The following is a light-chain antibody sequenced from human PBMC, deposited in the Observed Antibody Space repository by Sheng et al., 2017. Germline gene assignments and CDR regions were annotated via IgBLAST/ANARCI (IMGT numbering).Light chain of an antibody. CDR3: SSYTSSDTYV. V-gene: IGLV2-14*03. CDR1: DSDVGGYNY. Sequence: QSALTQPASVSGSPGQSITISCTETDSDVGGYNYVSWYQQHPGKAPKLLIYDLSNRPSGVSNRFSGSKSGNTASLTISGLQAEDEADYYCSSYTSSDTYVFGPGTKVTVL. CDR2: DLS. J-gene: IGLJ1*01.